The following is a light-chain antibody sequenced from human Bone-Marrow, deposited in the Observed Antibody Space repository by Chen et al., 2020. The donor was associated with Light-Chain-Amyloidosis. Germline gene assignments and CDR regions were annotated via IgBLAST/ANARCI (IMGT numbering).Light chain of an antibody. CDR1: QTISSNY. CDR2: GSS. J-gene: IGKJ4*01. V-gene: IGKV3-20*01. Sequence: EIVLTQSPGTLSLSPGEGANLSCRASQTISSNYVTWYQQKFGQAPRLLIYGSSSRATGSPDRFTGSGSGTDFTLTINRLEPEDFAMYYCQQYGTSPLTFGGGTKVEIK. CDR3: QQYGTSPLT.